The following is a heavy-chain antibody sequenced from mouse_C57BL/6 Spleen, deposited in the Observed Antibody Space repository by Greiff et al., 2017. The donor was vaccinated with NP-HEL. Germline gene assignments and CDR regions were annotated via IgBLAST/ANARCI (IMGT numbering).Heavy chain of an antibody. V-gene: IGHV1-78*01. CDR1: GYTFTDHT. D-gene: IGHD2-4*01. CDR3: ARSLYDYDGGNYFDY. CDR2: IYPRDGST. J-gene: IGHJ2*01. Sequence: VQLQESDAELVKPGASVKISCKVSGYTFTDHTIHWMKQRPEQGLEWIGYIYPRDGSTKYNEKFKGKATLTADKSSSTAYMQLNSLTSEDSAVYFCARSLYDYDGGNYFDYWGQGTTLTVSS.